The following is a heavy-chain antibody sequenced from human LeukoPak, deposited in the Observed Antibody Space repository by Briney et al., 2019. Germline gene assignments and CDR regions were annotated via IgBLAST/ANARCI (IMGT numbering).Heavy chain of an antibody. CDR3: ARDVPGSIGTTARFDP. V-gene: IGHV1-18*01. D-gene: IGHD1-1*01. CDR2: ISTYNGNT. Sequence: ASVKVSCKSSGYTSSSYGISWMRQAPGQGLEWMGWISTYNGNTNYAQKFHGRVTMTTDTSTGTAYMELRSLRSDDTAIYYCARDVPGSIGTTARFDPWGQGTLVTVSS. J-gene: IGHJ5*02. CDR1: GYTSSSYG.